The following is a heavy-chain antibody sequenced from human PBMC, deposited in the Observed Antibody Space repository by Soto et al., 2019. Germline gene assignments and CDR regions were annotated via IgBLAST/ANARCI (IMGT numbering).Heavy chain of an antibody. CDR2: IYESGSS. Sequence: SETLSLTCAVSGGSIGRTNWCSWVRQPPGKGLEWIGEIYESGSSNYNPSVKSRVTISIDKFNSQFSLKLRSLTAADTAIYYCASRIVGSSTYYFDSWGQGALVTVSS. CDR3: ASRIVGSSTYYFDS. D-gene: IGHD1-26*01. CDR1: GGSIGRTNW. J-gene: IGHJ4*02. V-gene: IGHV4-4*02.